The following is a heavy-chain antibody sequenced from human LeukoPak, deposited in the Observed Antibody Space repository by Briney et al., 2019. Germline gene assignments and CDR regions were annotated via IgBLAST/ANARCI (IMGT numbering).Heavy chain of an antibody. Sequence: GGSLRLSCAASGFTVSSSYIIWVRQAPGKGLEWVSVIYNDGRTYHADSVKGRFTISRDNSKNTVYLQMDTLRAEDTAVYYCATIVPNVVATMLTDYWGQGTLVTVSS. D-gene: IGHD5-12*01. J-gene: IGHJ4*02. CDR2: IYNDGRT. CDR3: ATIVPNVVATMLTDY. V-gene: IGHV3-53*01. CDR1: GFTVSSSY.